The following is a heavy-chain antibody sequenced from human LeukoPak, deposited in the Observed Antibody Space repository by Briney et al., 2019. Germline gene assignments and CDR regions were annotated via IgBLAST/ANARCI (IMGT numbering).Heavy chain of an antibody. D-gene: IGHD5-12*01. J-gene: IGHJ4*02. V-gene: IGHV4-59*08. CDR1: GGSFSGYY. Sequence: SETLSLTCAVYGGSFSGYYWSWIRQPPGKGLEWIAYVYESGDRGYNPSLKSRVTISVDTSKNQLSLKLNSVTAADTAVYYCARHPLRGGFDHWGLGTLVAVSS. CDR3: ARHPLRGGFDH. CDR2: VYESGDR.